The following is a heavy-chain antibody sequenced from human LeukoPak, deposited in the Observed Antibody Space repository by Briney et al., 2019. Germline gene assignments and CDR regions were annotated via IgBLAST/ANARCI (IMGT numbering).Heavy chain of an antibody. J-gene: IGHJ4*02. D-gene: IGHD6-13*01. V-gene: IGHV5-10-1*01. CDR1: GYSITSYW. CDR3: ARHERGSTWILYYFGY. CDR2: IDHSGSYT. Sequence: GASLRISCKGSGYSITSYWISWVRQMPGKGLEWMGRIDHSGSYTNYSPSFEGHVTISADKSISTAYPQGSSLKTSDTAMYYCARHERGSTWILYYFGYWGQGTLVTVSS.